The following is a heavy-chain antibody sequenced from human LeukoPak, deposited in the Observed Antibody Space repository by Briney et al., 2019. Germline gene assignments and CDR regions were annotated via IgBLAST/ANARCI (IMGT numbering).Heavy chain of an antibody. D-gene: IGHD3-22*01. J-gene: IGHJ3*02. V-gene: IGHV3-30*02. Sequence: PGGSLRLSCAASGFTFSSYGMHWVRQAPGKGLEWVAFIRYDGSNKYYADSVKGRFTISRDNSKNTLYLQMNSLRAEDTAVYYCAKDDYDSSGYYYVDIWGQGTMVTVSS. CDR2: IRYDGSNK. CDR1: GFTFSSYG. CDR3: AKDDYDSSGYYYVDI.